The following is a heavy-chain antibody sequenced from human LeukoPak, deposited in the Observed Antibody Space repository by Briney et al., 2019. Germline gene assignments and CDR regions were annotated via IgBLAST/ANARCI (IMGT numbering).Heavy chain of an antibody. D-gene: IGHD2-15*01. CDR2: IYPGDSTT. CDR1: GYLFINYW. J-gene: IGHJ4*02. CDR3: ARRYCSSIACFSPLDY. V-gene: IGHV5-51*01. Sequence: GESLKISCKGSGYLFINYWIGWVRQIPGKGLEWMGTIYPGDSTTRYSPSFQGQVTISADKSISTAYLQWSSLKASDTAMYYCARRYCSSIACFSPLDYWGQGTLVTVSP.